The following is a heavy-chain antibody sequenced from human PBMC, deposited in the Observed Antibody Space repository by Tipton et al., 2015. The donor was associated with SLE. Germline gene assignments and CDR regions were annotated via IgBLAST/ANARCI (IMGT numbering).Heavy chain of an antibody. V-gene: IGHV4-34*01. D-gene: IGHD3-10*01. CDR2: INHSGST. CDR3: ARADGSYFYYFMDV. CDR1: GGSFSGYY. J-gene: IGHJ6*03. Sequence: LRLSCAVYGGSFSGYYWSWIRQPPGKGLEWIGEINHSGSTNYNPSLKSRVTISVDTSKNQFSLRLRSVTAADSAVYYCARADGSYFYYFMDVWGKGTTVTVSS.